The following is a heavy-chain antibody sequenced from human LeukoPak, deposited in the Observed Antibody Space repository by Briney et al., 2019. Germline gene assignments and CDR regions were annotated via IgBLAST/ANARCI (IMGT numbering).Heavy chain of an antibody. D-gene: IGHD3-22*01. V-gene: IGHV3-23*01. CDR1: RITLSNYG. CDR3: AKRGVVIRVILVGFHKEAYYFDS. Sequence: GGSLRLSCAVSRITLSNYGMSWVRQAPGKGLEWVSGISGSGGNTYYADSVKGRFTISRDNSKNTLYLQMNSLRAEDTAVYLCAKRGVVIRVILVGFHKEAYYFDSWGQGALVTVSS. J-gene: IGHJ4*02. CDR2: ISGSGGNT.